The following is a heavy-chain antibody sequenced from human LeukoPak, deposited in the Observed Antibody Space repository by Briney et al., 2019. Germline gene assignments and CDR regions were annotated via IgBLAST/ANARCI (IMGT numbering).Heavy chain of an antibody. CDR1: GFTFSNYA. D-gene: IGHD6-13*01. J-gene: IGHJ4*02. CDR2: ISASGGST. CDR3: ARGLAAAGSRFPADF. Sequence: GGSLRLSCAASGFTFSNYAMSWVRQAPGKGLEWDSPISASGGSTYYADSVKGRFTISRDNSKNTLYLQMNSLRAEDTAVYYCARGLAAAGSRFPADFWGQGTLVTVSS. V-gene: IGHV3-23*01.